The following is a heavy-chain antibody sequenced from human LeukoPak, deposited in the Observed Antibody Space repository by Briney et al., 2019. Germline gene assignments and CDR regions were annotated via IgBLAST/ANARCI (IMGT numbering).Heavy chain of an antibody. J-gene: IGHJ4*02. CDR1: GFTFSSYS. CDR2: ISSSSSYI. Sequence: PGGSLRLSRAASGFTFSSYSMNWVRQAPGKGLEWVSSISSSSSYIYYADSVKGRFTISRDNAKNSLYLQMNSLRAEDTAVYYCARRRITMVRGIDYWGQGTLVTVSS. CDR3: ARRRITMVRGIDY. D-gene: IGHD3-10*01. V-gene: IGHV3-21*01.